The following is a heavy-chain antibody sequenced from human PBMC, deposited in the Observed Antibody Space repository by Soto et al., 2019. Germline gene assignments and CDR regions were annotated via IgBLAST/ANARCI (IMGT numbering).Heavy chain of an antibody. CDR1: GLILSSYA. CDR3: VKDRYVDY. J-gene: IGHJ4*02. CDR2: ISSEGAST. V-gene: IGHV3-64D*06. Sequence: GSLRLSVSVAGLILSSYAMHWVRQAPGKGLEYVASISSEGASTYYADSVKGRFIISRDNSKNTLYLQMSSLRAEDTAVYYCVKDRYVDYWGQGILVTVSS.